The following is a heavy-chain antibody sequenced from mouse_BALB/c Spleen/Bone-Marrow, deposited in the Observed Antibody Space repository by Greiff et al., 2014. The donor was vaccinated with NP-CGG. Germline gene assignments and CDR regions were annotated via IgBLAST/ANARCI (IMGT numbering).Heavy chain of an antibody. CDR3: ARGYYVMDY. Sequence: VQLQESGAEQAKPGASVKMSCKASGYTLTSYWMHWVKQRPGQGLEWIGYINPSSGYTEFNQRFKDKATLTADRSSSTAYMQLSSLTSEDSAVYYCARGYYVMDYWGQGTSVTVSS. V-gene: IGHV1-7*01. J-gene: IGHJ4*01. CDR1: GYTLTSYW. CDR2: INPSSGYT.